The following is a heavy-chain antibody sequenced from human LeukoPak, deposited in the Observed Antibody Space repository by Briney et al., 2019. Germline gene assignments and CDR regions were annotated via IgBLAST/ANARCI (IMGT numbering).Heavy chain of an antibody. CDR1: GFTFTSYG. CDR3: ARLGYTSVSFMNY. D-gene: IGHD2-2*02. V-gene: IGHV3-33*01. CDR2: IWYDGSNK. Sequence: GSLRLSCAASGFTFTSYGMHWVRQAPGKGLEWVAVIWYDGSNKYYADSVKGRFTISRDNSKNTLYLQMNSLRADDTAVYYCARLGYTSVSFMNYWGQGTLVTVSS. J-gene: IGHJ4*02.